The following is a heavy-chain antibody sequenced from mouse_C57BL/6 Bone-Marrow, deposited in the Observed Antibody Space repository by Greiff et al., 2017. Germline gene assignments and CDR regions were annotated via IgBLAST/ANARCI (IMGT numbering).Heavy chain of an antibody. CDR2: IYPGSGNT. CDR1: GYTFTDYY. CDR3: ARFSIPRVV. Sequence: QVQLQQSGAELVRPGASVKLSCKASGYTFTDYYINWVKQRPGQGLEWIARIYPGSGNTYYNEKFKGKATLTAEKSSSTAYMQLSSLTSEDSAVYCCARFSIPRVVWGTGTTVTVSS. J-gene: IGHJ1*03. V-gene: IGHV1-76*01.